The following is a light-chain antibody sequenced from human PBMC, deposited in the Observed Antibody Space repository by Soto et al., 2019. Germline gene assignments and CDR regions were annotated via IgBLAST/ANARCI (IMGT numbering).Light chain of an antibody. Sequence: DIQMTQSPSSLSASVGDRVSITCRASQEINTYLAWYQQKPGKVPKLLIYGASTLQSGVPSRFSGSGSGTDFTLTISSLQPEDVASYYCQKYHSAPPLTFGGGTKLEIK. J-gene: IGKJ4*01. CDR3: QKYHSAPPLT. CDR1: QEINTY. CDR2: GAS. V-gene: IGKV1-27*01.